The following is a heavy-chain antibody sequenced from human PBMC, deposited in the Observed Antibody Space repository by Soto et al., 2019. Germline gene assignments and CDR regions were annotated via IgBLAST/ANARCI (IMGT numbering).Heavy chain of an antibody. CDR2: INWRGSAT. CDR3: ARYCTNGVCYHDAFDI. D-gene: IGHD2-8*01. Sequence: GGSLRLSCAASGFTFDDYAMSWVRQAPGKGLEWVSGINWRGSATGYADSVRGRFTISRDNAKNSLYLQMNSLRAEDTAVYYCARYCTNGVCYHDAFDIWGQGTMVTVSS. CDR1: GFTFDDYA. V-gene: IGHV3-20*04. J-gene: IGHJ3*02.